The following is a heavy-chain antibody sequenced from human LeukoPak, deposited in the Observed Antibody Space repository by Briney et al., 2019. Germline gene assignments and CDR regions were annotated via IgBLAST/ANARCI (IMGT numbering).Heavy chain of an antibody. J-gene: IGHJ4*02. V-gene: IGHV3-74*03. CDR1: GFIFSSYW. D-gene: IGHD2/OR15-2a*01. CDR2: ISPDGSSA. CDR3: ARVSFCPRCHFDY. Sequence: QPGGSLRLSCAASGFIFSSYWMHWVRQAPGKDLVWVARISPDGSSALSADSVRGRFTISRDNADNTLYLQLNSLRAEDTAVYYCARVSFCPRCHFDYWGQGTLVTVSS.